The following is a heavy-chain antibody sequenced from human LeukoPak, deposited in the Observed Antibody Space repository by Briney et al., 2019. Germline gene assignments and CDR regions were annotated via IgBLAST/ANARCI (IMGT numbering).Heavy chain of an antibody. V-gene: IGHV1-2*02. Sequence: ASVKVSCKASGFNFTGYYLHWVRQAPGQGLEWMGWINPKSGGTIYSQNFQGRVTMTRDTSISTAYMELSRLRSDDTAVYYCARWSWSGYYTAVWGQGTTVTVSS. D-gene: IGHD3-3*01. CDR3: ARWSWSGYYTAV. CDR1: GFNFTGYY. J-gene: IGHJ6*02. CDR2: INPKSGGT.